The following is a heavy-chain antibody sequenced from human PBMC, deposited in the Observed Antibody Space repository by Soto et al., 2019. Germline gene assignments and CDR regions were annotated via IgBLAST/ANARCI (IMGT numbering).Heavy chain of an antibody. CDR2: IYDSGGT. D-gene: IGHD3-10*01. J-gene: IGHJ5*02. Sequence: QVQLQKSGPGLVKPSETLSLICTVSGGSISGFYWSWIRQPPGKVLEWIGYIYDSGGTNYNPSLKSRVTISLDTSKNLFSLKLSSVTAADTAVYDCAKFHGSGLHWFDPWGQGTLVTVSS. CDR1: GGSISGFY. CDR3: AKFHGSGLHWFDP. V-gene: IGHV4-59*08.